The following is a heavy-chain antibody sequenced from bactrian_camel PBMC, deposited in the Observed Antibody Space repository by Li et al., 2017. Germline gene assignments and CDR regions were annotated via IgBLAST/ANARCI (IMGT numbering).Heavy chain of an antibody. J-gene: IGHJ4*01. Sequence: QLVESGGGLVQPGGSLTLSCAASELTFSTYYGCWVRQAPGKGLEWVSAIDSGGSTTYYADSVKGRFTISRDNAKNTLYLQMNSLKTEDTAVYYCATSIWGQGTQVTVS. CDR2: IDSGGSTT. V-gene: IGHV3S28*01. CDR3: ATSI. D-gene: IGHD7*01. CDR1: ELTFSTYY.